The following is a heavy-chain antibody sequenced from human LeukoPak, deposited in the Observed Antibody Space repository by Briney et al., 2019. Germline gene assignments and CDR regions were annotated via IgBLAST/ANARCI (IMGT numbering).Heavy chain of an antibody. CDR3: ARDRVVGATYFDY. D-gene: IGHD1-26*01. J-gene: IGHJ4*02. CDR1: GFTFGNFW. V-gene: IGHV3-7*03. CDR2: IKQDGSEK. Sequence: GGSLRLSCAASGFTFGNFWMSWVRQAPGKGLEWVANIKQDGSEKYYVDSVKGRFTISRDNAKNSLSLQMSSLRAEDTAVYYCARDRVVGATYFDYWGQGTLVTVSS.